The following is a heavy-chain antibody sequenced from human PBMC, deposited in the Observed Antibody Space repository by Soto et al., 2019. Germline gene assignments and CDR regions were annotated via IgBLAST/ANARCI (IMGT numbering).Heavy chain of an antibody. CDR2: ISYDGNNQ. J-gene: IGHJ6*02. V-gene: IGHV3-30-3*01. CDR1: EFTFSPYA. D-gene: IGHD3-3*01. CDR3: AREIFTSSLPDRGMDV. Sequence: QVQLVESGGGVVQPGRSLRLSCAASEFTFSPYAMHWVRQAPGKGLEWVAVISYDGNNQYYADSVKGRFTISRDTAKNTLYLEMNSLRTEDTAIYFCAREIFTSSLPDRGMDVWGQGTTVIVSS.